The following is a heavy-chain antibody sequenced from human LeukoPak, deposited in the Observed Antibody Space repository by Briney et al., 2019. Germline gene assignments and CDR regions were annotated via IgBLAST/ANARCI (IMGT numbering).Heavy chain of an antibody. CDR2: ISGSGVDT. V-gene: IGHV3-23*01. J-gene: IGHJ4*02. D-gene: IGHD1-26*01. Sequence: GGSRRLSCAASGFTFSTFAMSWVRQAPGKGLEWVSAISGSGVDTHYADSVKGRFTISRDNSKNTLYLQMNSLKAEDTALYYCAKSSNEWELNSFDYWGQGTLVPVSS. CDR1: GFTFSTFA. CDR3: AKSSNEWELNSFDY.